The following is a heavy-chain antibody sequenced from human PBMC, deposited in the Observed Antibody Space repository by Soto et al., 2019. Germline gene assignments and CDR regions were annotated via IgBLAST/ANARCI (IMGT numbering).Heavy chain of an antibody. Sequence: QVQLVQSGAEVKKPGASVKVSCKASGYTFTSYGISWVRQAPGQGLEWMGWISAYNGNTNYAQKLQGRVTMTTDTSTSTAYMELRSLRSDDTAVYYCARGEEVRYFDWLSEMGYYFDYWGQGTLVTVSS. V-gene: IGHV1-18*01. CDR1: GYTFTSYG. CDR3: ARGEEVRYFDWLSEMGYYFDY. CDR2: ISAYNGNT. J-gene: IGHJ4*02. D-gene: IGHD3-9*01.